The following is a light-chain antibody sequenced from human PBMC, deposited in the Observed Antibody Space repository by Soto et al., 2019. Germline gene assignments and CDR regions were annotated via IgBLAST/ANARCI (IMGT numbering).Light chain of an antibody. Sequence: ETVLTQSPGTLSLSPGVRATLSCRASQSVASSYLAWYQQKPGQAPRLLIYGASSRATGIPDRFSGSGSGADFTLTISRLEPEDFAVYYCQQYGSSLWTFGQGTRLEIK. CDR1: QSVASSY. J-gene: IGKJ2*01. CDR2: GAS. CDR3: QQYGSSLWT. V-gene: IGKV3-20*01.